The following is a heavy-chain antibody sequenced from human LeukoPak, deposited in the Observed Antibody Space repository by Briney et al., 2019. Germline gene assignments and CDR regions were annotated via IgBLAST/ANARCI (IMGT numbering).Heavy chain of an antibody. J-gene: IGHJ4*02. D-gene: IGHD3-16*01. CDR3: ARDGGAIQFDY. Sequence: ASVKVSCRASGYTFTSYYMHWVRQAPGQGLEWMGIINPSGGSTSYAQKFQGRVTMTRDTSTSTVCMELSSLRSEDTAMYYCARDGGAIQFDYWGQGTLVTVSS. CDR1: GYTFTSYY. V-gene: IGHV1-46*01. CDR2: INPSGGST.